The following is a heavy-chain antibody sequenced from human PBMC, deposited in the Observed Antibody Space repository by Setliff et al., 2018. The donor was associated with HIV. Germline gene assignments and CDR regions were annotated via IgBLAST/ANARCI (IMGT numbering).Heavy chain of an antibody. J-gene: IGHJ4*02. CDR3: ARDLVTMVIDYFDY. Sequence: SLKISCAASGFTFDDYAMHWVRQSPGKGLEWVSGISWNSGSLGYADSVKGRFTISRDNAKNSLYLQMNSLRAEDTAVYYCARDLVTMVIDYFDYWGQGTLVTVSS. D-gene: IGHD3-10*01. CDR1: GFTFDDYA. V-gene: IGHV3-9*01. CDR2: ISWNSGSL.